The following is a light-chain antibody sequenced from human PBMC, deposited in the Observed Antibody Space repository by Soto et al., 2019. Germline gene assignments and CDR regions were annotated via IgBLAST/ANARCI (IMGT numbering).Light chain of an antibody. Sequence: DIVMTQSPDSLAVSLGARATISCKSSQNILYPSNNKIYLAWYQQKPGQPPKLLIYWASTRESGVPDRFSGSGSGTDFTLTISGLQAEDVAVYYCHQYYITPYTFGQGTKLEIK. J-gene: IGKJ2*01. CDR2: WAS. CDR3: HQYYITPYT. CDR1: QNILYPSNNKIY. V-gene: IGKV4-1*01.